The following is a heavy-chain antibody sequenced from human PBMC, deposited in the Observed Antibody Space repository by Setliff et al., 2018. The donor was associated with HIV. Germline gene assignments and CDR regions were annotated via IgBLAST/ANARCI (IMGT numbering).Heavy chain of an antibody. J-gene: IGHJ6*02. Sequence: PSETLSLTCTVSGGSISSGSYYWNWIRQPAGKGLEWIGRIYTSGSTNYNPSLKSRVTISVDTSKNQFSLKLSSVTAADTAVYYCARGDYYYYGMDVWGQGTTVTVSS. CDR3: ARGDYYYYGMDV. CDR2: IYTSGST. CDR1: GGSISSGSYY. V-gene: IGHV4-61*02.